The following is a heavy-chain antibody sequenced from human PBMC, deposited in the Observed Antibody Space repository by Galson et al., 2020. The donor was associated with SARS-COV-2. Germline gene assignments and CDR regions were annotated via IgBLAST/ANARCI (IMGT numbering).Heavy chain of an antibody. CDR3: TTKIPDIVVVPAALNYYYYGMDV. J-gene: IGHJ6*02. D-gene: IGHD2-2*01. CDR1: GFTFSNAW. Sequence: GGSLRLSCTASGFTFSNAWMSWVRQAPGKGLEWVGRIKSTTEGGTTAYAAPVKGRFTISRDDSKNTLYLQMNSLKTEDTAVYYCTTKIPDIVVVPAALNYYYYGMDVWGQGTTVTVSS. CDR2: IKSTTEGGTT. V-gene: IGHV3-15*01.